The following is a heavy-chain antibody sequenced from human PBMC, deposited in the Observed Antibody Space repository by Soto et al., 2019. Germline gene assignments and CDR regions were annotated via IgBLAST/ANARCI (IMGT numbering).Heavy chain of an antibody. D-gene: IGHD6-19*01. CDR1: GFTVSSNY. CDR2: IYSGGGT. CDR3: ARAPYTHSSGWYNYFDY. V-gene: IGHV3-53*01. Sequence: GGSLRLSCAASGFTVSSNYMSWVRQAPGKGLEWVSVIYSGGGTYYADSVKGRFTISRDNSKNTLYLQMNSLRAEDTAVYYCARAPYTHSSGWYNYFDYWGQGTLVTVSS. J-gene: IGHJ4*02.